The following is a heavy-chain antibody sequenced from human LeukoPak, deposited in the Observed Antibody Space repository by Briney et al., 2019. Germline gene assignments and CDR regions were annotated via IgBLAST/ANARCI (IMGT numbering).Heavy chain of an antibody. CDR2: TYYRSNWYN. Sequence: SQTLSLTRAISGDSVPSYSAAWNWIRQSPSRGLEWLGRTYYRSNWYNDYAGSLRGRITINPDTSRNQFSLHLSSVTPDDTAVYYCARDPEWVYDTFDVWGQGTMVTVSS. D-gene: IGHD3-3*01. CDR3: ARDPEWVYDTFDV. CDR1: GDSVPSYSAA. V-gene: IGHV6-1*01. J-gene: IGHJ3*01.